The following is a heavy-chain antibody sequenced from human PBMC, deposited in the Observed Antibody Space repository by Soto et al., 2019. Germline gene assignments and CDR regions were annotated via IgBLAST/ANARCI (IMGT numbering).Heavy chain of an antibody. V-gene: IGHV4-34*01. CDR1: GGSLLGYY. CDR3: ARVVIRTAMQSIDS. CDR2: INPGGVT. J-gene: IGHJ4*02. Sequence: TLSLTCCVYGGSLLGYYWGWIRQPPGKGLEWIGEINPGGVTNYNPSLKSRLTISLDTSKKQVSLNLKSMTAADTAVYYFARVVIRTAMQSIDSWGPGTLVTVSS.